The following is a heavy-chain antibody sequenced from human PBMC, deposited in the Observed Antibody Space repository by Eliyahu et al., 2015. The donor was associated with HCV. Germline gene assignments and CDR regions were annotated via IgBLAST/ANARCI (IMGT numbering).Heavy chain of an antibody. CDR3: ARSSGGPTVFFDD. D-gene: IGHD1-14*01. J-gene: IGHJ4*02. V-gene: IGHV2-70*15. CDR1: GFSLSMSTVS. CDR2: IDWDDNK. Sequence: QVTLRESGPALVKPTQTLTLTCTFSGFSLSMSTVSVSWIRQPPGKALEWLARIDWDDNKYYSTSLRTRLTISKDTSKNQVVLTMTNMDPVDTATYYCARSSGGPTVFFDDWGQGTLVTVSS.